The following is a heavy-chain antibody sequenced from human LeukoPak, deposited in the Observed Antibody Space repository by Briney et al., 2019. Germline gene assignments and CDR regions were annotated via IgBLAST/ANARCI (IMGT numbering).Heavy chain of an antibody. CDR3: AKRSDYGGNSNYFDY. D-gene: IGHD4-23*01. V-gene: IGHV3-23*01. CDR2: ISSRGGST. CDR1: GFTFSTYG. J-gene: IGHJ4*02. Sequence: GGSLRLSCVASGFTFSTYGMSWVRQAPGKGLEWVSGISSRGGSTYYADSVKGRFTISRDNSKNTLHLQMNSLRADEAAVYYCAKRSDYGGNSNYFDYWGQGTPVTVSS.